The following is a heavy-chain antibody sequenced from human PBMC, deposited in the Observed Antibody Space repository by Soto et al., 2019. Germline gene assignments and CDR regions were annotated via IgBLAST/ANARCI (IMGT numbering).Heavy chain of an antibody. J-gene: IGHJ6*02. Sequence: PGGSLRLSCAASGFTFSSYGMHWVRQAPGKGLEWVAVIWYDGSNKYYADSVKGRFTISRDNSKNTLYLQMNSLRAEDTAVYYCAREDPIAAAGTKVGDYGMDVWGQGTTVTVSS. CDR1: GFTFSSYG. CDR3: AREDPIAAAGTKVGDYGMDV. V-gene: IGHV3-33*01. CDR2: IWYDGSNK. D-gene: IGHD6-13*01.